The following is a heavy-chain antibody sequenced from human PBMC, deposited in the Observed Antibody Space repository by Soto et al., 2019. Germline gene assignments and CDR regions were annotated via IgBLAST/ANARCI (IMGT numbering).Heavy chain of an antibody. CDR2: IKEDGSEK. CDR1: GFRSSNYF. V-gene: IGHV3-7*03. D-gene: IGHD3-10*01. J-gene: IGHJ6*02. Sequence: PWWSLRLSCVGSGFRSSNYFMSWFRQAPGKGLEWVANIKEDGSEKYYVESVKGRFTISRDNAKNSLYLQVNSLRDEDTAVYYCARPRFRGMDVWGQGTTVTVSS. CDR3: ARPRFRGMDV.